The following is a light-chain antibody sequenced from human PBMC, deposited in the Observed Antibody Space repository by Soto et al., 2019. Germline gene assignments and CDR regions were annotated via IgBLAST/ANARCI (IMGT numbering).Light chain of an antibody. CDR2: EAS. CDR3: QQSYNTPPT. V-gene: IGKV3-11*01. CDR1: QTVSSS. Sequence: EIVLTQSPGTLSLSPGERATLSCRASQTVSSSLSWYQQKPGQAPRLLIYEASNRATGIPARFSGSGSGTDFTLTISSLQPEDFATYYCQQSYNTPPTFGQGTKVDIK. J-gene: IGKJ1*01.